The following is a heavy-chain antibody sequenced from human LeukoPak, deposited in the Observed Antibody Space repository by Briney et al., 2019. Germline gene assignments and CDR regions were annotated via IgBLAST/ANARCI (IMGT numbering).Heavy chain of an antibody. D-gene: IGHD4/OR15-4a*01. Sequence: SDTLSLTCTVSGGSIDSSSYYWGWIRQPPGKGLEWIGSIYYSGSTYYNPSLKSRVTISVDTSKNQFSLKLSSVTAADTAVYYCSRSDYVDYSDNWGQGELVTVSS. CDR3: SRSDYVDYSDN. CDR1: GGSIDSSSYY. J-gene: IGHJ4*02. V-gene: IGHV4-39*01. CDR2: IYYSGST.